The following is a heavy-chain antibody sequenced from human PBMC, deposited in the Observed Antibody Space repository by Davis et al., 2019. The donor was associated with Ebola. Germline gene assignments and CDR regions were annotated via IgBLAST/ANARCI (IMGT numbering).Heavy chain of an antibody. D-gene: IGHD2-2*01. Sequence: ASVKVSCKASGYTFTGYYMHWVRQAPGQGLEWMGRINPNSGGTNYAQKFQGRVTMTRDTSISTAYMELSRLRSDDTAVYYCFRVVPAAMLGYYYGIDVWGKGTTVTVSS. J-gene: IGHJ6*04. CDR2: INPNSGGT. CDR1: GYTFTGYY. CDR3: FRVVPAAMLGYYYGIDV. V-gene: IGHV1-2*06.